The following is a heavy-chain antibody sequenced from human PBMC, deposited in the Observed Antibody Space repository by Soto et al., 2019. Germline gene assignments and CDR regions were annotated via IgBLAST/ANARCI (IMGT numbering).Heavy chain of an antibody. J-gene: IGHJ4*02. Sequence: PGGSLRLSYTASGFTFGDYAMSWFRQAPGKGLEWVGFIRSKAYGGTTEYAASVKGRFTISRDDSISTAYMELSRLRSDDTAVYYCARYDSNCNFDYWGQGALVTVSS. V-gene: IGHV3-49*03. D-gene: IGHD3-22*01. CDR2: IRSKAYGGTT. CDR1: GFTFGDYA. CDR3: ARYDSNCNFDY.